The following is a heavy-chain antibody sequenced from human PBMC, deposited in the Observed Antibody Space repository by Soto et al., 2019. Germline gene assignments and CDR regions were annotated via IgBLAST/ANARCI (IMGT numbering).Heavy chain of an antibody. CDR2: ISSSSSYI. J-gene: IGHJ4*02. Sequence: GGSLRLSCAASGFTFNNYAMSWVRQAPGKGLEWVSGISSSSSYIYYADSVKGRFTISRDNAKNSLYLQMNSLRAEDTAVYYCARDAGSYGGYHTHWGQGTLVTVSS. D-gene: IGHD3-22*01. CDR3: ARDAGSYGGYHTH. V-gene: IGHV3-21*01. CDR1: GFTFNNYA.